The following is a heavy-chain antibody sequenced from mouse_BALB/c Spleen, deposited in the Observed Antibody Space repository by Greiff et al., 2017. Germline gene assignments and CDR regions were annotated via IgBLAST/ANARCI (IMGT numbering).Heavy chain of an antibody. Sequence: DVHLVESGGGLVKPGGSLKLSCAASGFTFSSYAMSWVRQTPEKRLEWVASISSGGSTYYPDSVKGRFTISRDNARNILYLQMSSLRSEDTAMYYCARGRGSSRFDYWGQGTTLTVSS. D-gene: IGHD1-1*01. J-gene: IGHJ2*01. CDR3: ARGRGSSRFDY. V-gene: IGHV5-6-5*01. CDR1: GFTFSSYA. CDR2: ISSGGST.